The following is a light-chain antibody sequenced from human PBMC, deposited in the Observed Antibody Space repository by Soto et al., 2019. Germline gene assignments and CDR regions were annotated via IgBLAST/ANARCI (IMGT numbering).Light chain of an antibody. CDR2: GTS. Sequence: EIVLTQSPGTLSLSPGDRATLSCRASQSVSSGYLAWYQQKPGQPPKLLMYGTSYRATGIPDRFSGSGSGTDFTISISRLEPEDCAVYYCKQYGSSPYTFGQGTKVEIK. V-gene: IGKV3-20*01. CDR3: KQYGSSPYT. CDR1: QSVSSGY. J-gene: IGKJ2*01.